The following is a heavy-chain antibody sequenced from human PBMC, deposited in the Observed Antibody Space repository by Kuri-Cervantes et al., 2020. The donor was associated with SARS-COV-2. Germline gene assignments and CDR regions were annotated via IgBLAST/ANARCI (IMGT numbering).Heavy chain of an antibody. Sequence: SETLSLTCAVSGYSISSGYYWGWIRQPPGKGLEWIGSIYHNGSTYYNPSLKSRVTISVDTSKNQFSLKLSSVTAADTAVYYCARHANGYSSGWVYYWGQGTLVTVSS. V-gene: IGHV4-38-2*01. CDR1: GYSISSGYY. J-gene: IGHJ4*02. CDR3: ARHANGYSSGWVYY. CDR2: IYHNGST. D-gene: IGHD6-19*01.